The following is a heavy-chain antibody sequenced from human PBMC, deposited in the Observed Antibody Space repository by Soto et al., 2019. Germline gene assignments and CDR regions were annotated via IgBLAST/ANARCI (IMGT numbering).Heavy chain of an antibody. CDR2: ISNDGSNE. CDR1: GFTFRNHA. J-gene: IGHJ6*02. CDR3: VKDEVGAVYYYYYGMDV. D-gene: IGHD1-26*01. V-gene: IGHV3-30-3*01. Sequence: GVPIRLPCGVSGFTFRNHAIHWVSKATGKGLEWVAVISNDGSNEYYADSVKGRFTISRDNSKNTLYLQMNSLRAEDTAVYYCVKDEVGAVYYYYYGMDVWGQGTTVTVSS.